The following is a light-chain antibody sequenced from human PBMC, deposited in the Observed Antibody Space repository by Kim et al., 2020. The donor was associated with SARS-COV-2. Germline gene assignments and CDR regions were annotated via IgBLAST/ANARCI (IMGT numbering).Light chain of an antibody. J-gene: IGLJ3*02. Sequence: SVALGQTVRMTCGGNNIGSKNVHRYQQRPGQAPKRVIYRDADRPSGIPERFSGSNSVNTATLSISRAQTGDEADYYCQVWDDSTAVFGVGTQLPVL. V-gene: IGLV3-9*01. CDR3: QVWDDSTAV. CDR2: RDA. CDR1: NIGSKN.